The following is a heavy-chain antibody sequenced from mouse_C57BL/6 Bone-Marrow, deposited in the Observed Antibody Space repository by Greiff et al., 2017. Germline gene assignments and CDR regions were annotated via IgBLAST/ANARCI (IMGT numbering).Heavy chain of an antibody. V-gene: IGHV1-50*01. CDR2: IDPSDSYT. D-gene: IGHD2-14*01. J-gene: IGHJ2*01. CDR1: GYTFTSYW. Sequence: QVQLQQPGAELVKPGASVKLSCKASGYTFTSYWMQWVKQRPGQGLEWIGEIDPSDSYTNYNQQFKGKATLTVDTSSSTAYMQLSSLTSEDSAVYYCARGYHPPDYWGQGTTLTVSS. CDR3: ARGYHPPDY.